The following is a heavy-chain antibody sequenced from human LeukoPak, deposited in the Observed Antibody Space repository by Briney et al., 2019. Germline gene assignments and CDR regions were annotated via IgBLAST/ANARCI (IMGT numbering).Heavy chain of an antibody. CDR1: GGSISSTY. V-gene: IGHV4-4*07. CDR2: IYTSGTT. Sequence: SDTLSPTRSVSGGSISSTYWRWIGQPAGREREWIGRIYTSGTTNYNPSLKSRVTMSVDTSKSQFSLKLSSVTAADTAVYYCARDDATTALHYFDYWGQGTLVTVSS. CDR3: ARDDATTALHYFDY. J-gene: IGHJ4*02. D-gene: IGHD1-26*01.